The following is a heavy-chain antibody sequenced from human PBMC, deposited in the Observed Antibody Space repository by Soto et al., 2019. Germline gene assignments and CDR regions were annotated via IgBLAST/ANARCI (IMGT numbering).Heavy chain of an antibody. CDR3: ARNDHGGNPFFAN. J-gene: IGHJ4*02. D-gene: IGHD4-17*01. Sequence: SETLSLTCAVSGGSISSSNWWSWVRQPPGKGLEWIGEIYHSGSTNYNPSLKSRVTISVDKSKNQFSLKLSSVTAADTAVYFCARNDHGGNPFFANWGQGTLVTVSS. CDR2: IYHSGST. V-gene: IGHV4-4*02. CDR1: GGSISSSNW.